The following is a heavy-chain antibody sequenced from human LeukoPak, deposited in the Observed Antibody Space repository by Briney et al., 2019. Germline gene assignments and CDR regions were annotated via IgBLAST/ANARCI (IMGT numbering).Heavy chain of an antibody. D-gene: IGHD2-2*01. J-gene: IGHJ4*02. CDR2: IWYDGSNK. CDR3: AREARYCSSTSCSFDH. Sequence: GRSLRLSCAASGFAFSSYGMHWVRQAPGKGLEWVAVIWYDGSNKYYVDSVKGRFTISRDNSKNTLYLQMNSLRAEDTAVYYCAREARYCSSTSCSFDHWGQGTLVTVSS. CDR1: GFAFSSYG. V-gene: IGHV3-33*01.